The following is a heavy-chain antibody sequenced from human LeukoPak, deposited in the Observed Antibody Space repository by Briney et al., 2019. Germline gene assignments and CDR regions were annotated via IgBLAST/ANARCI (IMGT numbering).Heavy chain of an antibody. D-gene: IGHD2-2*01. CDR2: ISRSSSYT. J-gene: IGHJ5*02. CDR3: AKAYCSSTSCYGGWFDP. CDR1: GFTFSDYY. V-gene: IGHV3-11*06. Sequence: GASLRLSCAASGFTFSDYYMSWIRQTPGKGLEWVSYISRSSSYTNYADSVKGRFTISRDNAKNSLYLQMNSLRAEDTAVYYCAKAYCSSTSCYGGWFDPWGQGTLVTVSS.